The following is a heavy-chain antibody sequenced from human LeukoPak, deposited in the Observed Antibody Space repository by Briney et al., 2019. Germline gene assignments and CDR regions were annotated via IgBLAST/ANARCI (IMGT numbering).Heavy chain of an antibody. D-gene: IGHD3-22*01. CDR2: IYSGGST. Sequence: GGSLRLSCAASGFTVSSNYMSWVRQAPGKGLEWVSVIYSGGSTYYADSVKGRLTISRDNSKNTLYLQMNSLRAEDTAVYYCARDHYYDSSGSFDYWGQGTLVTVSS. J-gene: IGHJ4*02. CDR1: GFTVSSNY. V-gene: IGHV3-53*01. CDR3: ARDHYYDSSGSFDY.